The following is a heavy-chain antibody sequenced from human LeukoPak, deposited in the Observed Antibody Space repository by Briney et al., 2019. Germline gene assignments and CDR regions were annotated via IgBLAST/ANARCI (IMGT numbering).Heavy chain of an antibody. D-gene: IGHD6-13*01. Sequence: GGSLRLSCVVSAIPFSDFYMNWIRQAPGKGLEWISYISSSSSYTDYAESVKGRFTISRDNAKSALYLQMNDLRVEDTAVYYCAAGTAADYWGQGTLVIVSS. CDR2: ISSSSSYT. CDR1: AIPFSDFY. J-gene: IGHJ4*02. V-gene: IGHV3-11*03. CDR3: AAGTAADY.